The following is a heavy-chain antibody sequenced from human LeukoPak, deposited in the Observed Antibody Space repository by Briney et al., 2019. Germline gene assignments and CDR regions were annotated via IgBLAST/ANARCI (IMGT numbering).Heavy chain of an antibody. V-gene: IGHV1-69*05. Sequence: SXXTFXXXAISWVRQAPGQGLEWMGRIIPIFGTANYAQKFQGRVTITTDESTNTAYMELSSLRSEDTALYYCARDKTGHRYVYGDYNPFDSWGQGTLVTVSS. CDR2: IIPIFGTA. D-gene: IGHD4-17*01. CDR1: XXTFXXXA. J-gene: IGHJ4*02. CDR3: ARDKTGHRYVYGDYNPFDS.